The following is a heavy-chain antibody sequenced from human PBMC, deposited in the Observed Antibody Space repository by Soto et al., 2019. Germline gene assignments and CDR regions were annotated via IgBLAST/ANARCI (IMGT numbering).Heavy chain of an antibody. Sequence: EVQLVESGGGLVQPGGSLRLSCAASGFTFSDHYMDWDRQAPGKGLEWVGRSRNKANRYSTQYAASVKGRFTISRDESKNSLYLQMNSLKTEDTAVYYCARFSGSYTRGLDYWGQGTLVTVSS. V-gene: IGHV3-72*01. CDR1: GFTFSDHY. D-gene: IGHD1-26*01. CDR3: ARFSGSYTRGLDY. J-gene: IGHJ4*02. CDR2: SRNKANRYST.